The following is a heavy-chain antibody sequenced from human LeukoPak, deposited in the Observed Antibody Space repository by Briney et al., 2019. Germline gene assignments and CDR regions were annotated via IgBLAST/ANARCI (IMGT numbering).Heavy chain of an antibody. D-gene: IGHD3-3*01. J-gene: IGHJ3*02. CDR1: GGSISSYY. CDR2: IYYSGST. V-gene: IGHV4-59*01. CDR3: ARGSGYPHDAFDI. Sequence: SETLSLTCTVSGGSISSYYWSWIRQPPGKGLEWIGYIYYSGSTNYNPSLKSRVTISVDTSKNQFSLKLSSVTAADTAVYYCARGSGYPHDAFDIWGQGTMVTVSS.